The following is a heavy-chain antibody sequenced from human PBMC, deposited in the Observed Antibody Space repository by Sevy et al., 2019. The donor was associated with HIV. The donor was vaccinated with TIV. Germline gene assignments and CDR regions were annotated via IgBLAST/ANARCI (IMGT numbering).Heavy chain of an antibody. J-gene: IGHJ5*02. CDR1: GFTFSSYA. Sequence: GGSLRLSCAASGFTFSSYAMSWVRQAPGKGLEWVSAISGSGGSTYYADPVKGRFTISRDNSKNTLYLQMNSLRAEDTAVYYCANQFYDSSGYFGWFDPWGQGTLVTVSS. V-gene: IGHV3-23*01. D-gene: IGHD3-22*01. CDR2: ISGSGGST. CDR3: ANQFYDSSGYFGWFDP.